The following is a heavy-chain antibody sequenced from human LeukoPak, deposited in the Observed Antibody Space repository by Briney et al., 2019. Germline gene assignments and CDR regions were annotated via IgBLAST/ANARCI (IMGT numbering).Heavy chain of an antibody. CDR3: AKDMSILVVPAANDY. D-gene: IGHD2-2*01. J-gene: IGHJ4*02. V-gene: IGHV3-30*02. CDR1: GFTFSSYG. Sequence: GGSLRLSCAASGFTFSSYGMHWVRQAPGKGLEWVAFIRYDGSSKYYADSVKGRFTISRDNSKNTLYLQMNSLRAEDTAVYYCAKDMSILVVPAANDYWGQGTLVTVSS. CDR2: IRYDGSSK.